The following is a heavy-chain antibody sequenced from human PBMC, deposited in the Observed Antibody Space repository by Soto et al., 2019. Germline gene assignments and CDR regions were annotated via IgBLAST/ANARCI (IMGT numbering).Heavy chain of an antibody. J-gene: IGHJ3*02. CDR1: GGSFSNYY. CDR2: VDHGGST. CDR3: ARSGEYYYNAFDI. D-gene: IGHD3-10*01. Sequence: SETLSLTCAVYGGSFSNYYWGWIRQPPGKGLEWIGEVDHGGSTNYNPSLKSRVTISIDASKNQFSLELSSVTAADTAVYYCARSGEYYYNAFDIWAQGTMVPVS. V-gene: IGHV4-34*01.